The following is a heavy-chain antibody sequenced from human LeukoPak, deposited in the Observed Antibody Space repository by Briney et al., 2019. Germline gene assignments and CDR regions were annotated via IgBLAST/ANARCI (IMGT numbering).Heavy chain of an antibody. V-gene: IGHV4-38-2*02. CDR2: IYHSGST. J-gene: IGHJ4*02. D-gene: IGHD3-10*01. CDR1: GYSIISGYY. Sequence: SETLSLTCTVSGYSIISGYYWGWIRQPPGKGLEWIGGIYHSGSTYYNPSLKSRVTISVDTSKNQFSLKLSSVTAADTAVYYCARRPYYYGSGSYSPDYWGQGTLVTVSS. CDR3: ARRPYYYGSGSYSPDY.